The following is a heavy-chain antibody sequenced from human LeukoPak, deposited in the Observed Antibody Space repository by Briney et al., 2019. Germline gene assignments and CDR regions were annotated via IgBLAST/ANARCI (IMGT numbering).Heavy chain of an antibody. CDR2: INPNSGGT. D-gene: IGHD2-21*02. Sequence: ASVKVSCKASGYTFTGYYMHWVRQAPGQGLGWMGWINPNSGGTNYAQKFQGRVTTTRDTSISTAYMELSRLRSDDTAVYYCARMTATQAALYWGQGTLVTVSS. CDR1: GYTFTGYY. J-gene: IGHJ4*02. CDR3: ARMTATQAALY. V-gene: IGHV1-2*02.